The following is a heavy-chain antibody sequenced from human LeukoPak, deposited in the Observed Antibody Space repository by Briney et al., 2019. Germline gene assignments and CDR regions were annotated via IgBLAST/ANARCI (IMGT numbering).Heavy chain of an antibody. D-gene: IGHD6-19*01. V-gene: IGHV5-51*01. Sequence: PGESLKISCKGSGYSFTSYWIGWVRQMPGKGLEWMGIIYPGDSDTRYSPSFQGQVTISADKSISTAYLQWSSLKASDTAMYYCARQQPLLAVAGPGGLDYWGQGTLVTVSS. CDR1: GYSFTSYW. CDR2: IYPGDSDT. J-gene: IGHJ4*02. CDR3: ARQQPLLAVAGPGGLDY.